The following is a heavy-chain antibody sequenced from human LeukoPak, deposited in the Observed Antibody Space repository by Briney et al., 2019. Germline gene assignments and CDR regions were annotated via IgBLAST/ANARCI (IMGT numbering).Heavy chain of an antibody. CDR1: GGSISSSSYY. V-gene: IGHV4-39*01. Sequence: SETLSLTCTVSGGSISSSSYYWGWIRQPPGKGLEWIGSIYYSGSTYYNPSLKSRVTISVDTSKNQFSQKLSSVTAADTAVYYCARHSVGGTGDFDYWGQGTLVTVSS. J-gene: IGHJ4*02. D-gene: IGHD7-27*01. CDR3: ARHSVGGTGDFDY. CDR2: IYYSGST.